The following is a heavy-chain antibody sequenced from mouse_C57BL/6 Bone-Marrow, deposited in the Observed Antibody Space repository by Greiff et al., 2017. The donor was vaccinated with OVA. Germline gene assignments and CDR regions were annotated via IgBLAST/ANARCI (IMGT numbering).Heavy chain of an antibody. CDR1: GFTFSDYG. J-gene: IGHJ2*01. Sequence: EVQLVESGGGLVKPGGSLKLSCAASGFTFSDYGMHWVRQAPEKGLEWVAYISSGSSTIYYADTVKGRFTISRDNAKNTLFLQMTSLRSEDTAMYYCASYYYGRSDYWGQGTTLTVSS. D-gene: IGHD1-1*01. CDR3: ASYYYGRSDY. V-gene: IGHV5-17*01. CDR2: ISSGSSTI.